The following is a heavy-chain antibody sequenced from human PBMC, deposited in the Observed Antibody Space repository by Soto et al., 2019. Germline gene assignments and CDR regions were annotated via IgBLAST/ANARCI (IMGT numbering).Heavy chain of an antibody. CDR3: ASIRIAARPHYYYYYMDV. CDR1: GGTFSSYT. D-gene: IGHD6-6*01. Sequence: QVQLVQSGAEVKKPGSSVKVSCKASGGTFSSYTISWVRQAPGQGLEWMGRIITILGIANYAQKFQGRVAITADKSTSTAYMELSSLRSEDTAVYYCASIRIAARPHYYYYYMDVWGKGTTVTISS. V-gene: IGHV1-69*02. J-gene: IGHJ6*03. CDR2: IITILGIA.